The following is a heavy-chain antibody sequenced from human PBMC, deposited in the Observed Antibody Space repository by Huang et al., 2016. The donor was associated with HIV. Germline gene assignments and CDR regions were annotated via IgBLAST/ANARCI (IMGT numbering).Heavy chain of an antibody. CDR3: AIHDSNDFTFDD. CDR1: GFSFTSSW. Sequence: EVQLVQSGVEVKKPGESLKISCKGSGFSFTSSWIGWVRQMPGKGLELMGIILPGNSNTFYSPGFQGQVTSSADKYTRTHYLQWSSLKASDSAIYYCAIHDSNDFTFDDWGQGTLVAVSS. V-gene: IGHV5-51*03. J-gene: IGHJ4*02. D-gene: IGHD5-18*01. CDR2: ILPGNSNT.